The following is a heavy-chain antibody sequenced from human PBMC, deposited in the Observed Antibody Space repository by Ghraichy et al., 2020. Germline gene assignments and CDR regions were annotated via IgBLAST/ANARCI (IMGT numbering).Heavy chain of an antibody. CDR3: AHRLAASGYHTFDI. Sequence: QTLSLTCTLSGVSLTTNGVGVGWIRQPPGKALEWIAIVYWDDDKRYSPSLQSRVTITKDNSENQLVLTMTDMDPVDTATYYCAHRLAASGYHTFDIWGQGTMVTVSS. D-gene: IGHD3-3*01. CDR2: VYWDDDK. CDR1: GVSLTTNGVG. V-gene: IGHV2-5*02. J-gene: IGHJ3*02.